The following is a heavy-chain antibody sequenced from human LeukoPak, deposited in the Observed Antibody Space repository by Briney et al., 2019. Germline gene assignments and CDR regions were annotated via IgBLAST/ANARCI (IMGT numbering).Heavy chain of an antibody. V-gene: IGHV4-39*07. CDR3: VEDYCSGGSCYSGVNY. CDR2: IYYSGST. D-gene: IGHD2-15*01. Sequence: SETLSLTCTVSGGSISSSSYYWGWIRQPPGKGLEWIGSIYYSGSTYYNPSLKSRVTISVDTFKNQFSLKLSSVTAADTAVYYCVEDYCSGGSCYSGVNYWGQGTLVTVSS. J-gene: IGHJ4*02. CDR1: GGSISSSSYY.